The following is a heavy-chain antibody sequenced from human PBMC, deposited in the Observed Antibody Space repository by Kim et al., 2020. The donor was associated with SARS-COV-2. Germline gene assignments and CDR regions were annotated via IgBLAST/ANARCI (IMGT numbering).Heavy chain of an antibody. D-gene: IGHD6-13*01. V-gene: IGHV4-59*01. CDR3: ARDYGSLDY. CDR1: GGSISSYY. Sequence: SQTLSLTCTVSGGSISSYYWSWIRQPPGKGLEWIGYIYYSGSTNYNPSLKSRVTISVDTSKNQFSLKLSSVTAADTAVYYCARDYGSLDYWGQGTLVTVSS. CDR2: IYYSGST. J-gene: IGHJ4*02.